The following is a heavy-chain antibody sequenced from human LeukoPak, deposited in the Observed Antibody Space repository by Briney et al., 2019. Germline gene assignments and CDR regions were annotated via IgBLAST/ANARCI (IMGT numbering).Heavy chain of an antibody. J-gene: IGHJ4*02. Sequence: SETLSLTCTVSGGSISSSSYYWGWIRQPPGKGLEWIGSIYYSGSTYYNPSLKSRVTISVDTSKNQFSLKLSSVTAADTAVYYCARDRIAAAAPFDYWGQGTLVTVSS. CDR3: ARDRIAAAAPFDY. D-gene: IGHD6-13*01. CDR1: GGSISSSSYY. CDR2: IYYSGST. V-gene: IGHV4-39*07.